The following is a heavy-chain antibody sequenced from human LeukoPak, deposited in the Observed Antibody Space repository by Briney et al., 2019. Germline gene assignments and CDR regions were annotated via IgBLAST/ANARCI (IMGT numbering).Heavy chain of an antibody. CDR2: IYTSGST. Sequence: SQTLSLTCTVSGGSISSGSYYWSWIRQPAGKGLEWIGRIYTSGSTNYNPSLKSRVTISVDTSKNQFSLKLGSVTAADTAVYYCARGRTGYFDYWGQGTLVTVSS. CDR1: GGSISSGSYY. D-gene: IGHD1-1*01. V-gene: IGHV4-61*02. CDR3: ARGRTGYFDY. J-gene: IGHJ4*02.